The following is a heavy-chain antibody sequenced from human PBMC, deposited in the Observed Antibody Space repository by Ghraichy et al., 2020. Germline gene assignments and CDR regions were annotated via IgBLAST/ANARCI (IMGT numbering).Heavy chain of an antibody. D-gene: IGHD6-13*01. CDR3: ARDSREGSIIAAAGNLDSYMDV. J-gene: IGHJ6*03. Sequence: GGSLRLSCAASGFTFSSYSMNWVRQAPGKGLEWVSSISSSSSYIYYADSVKGRFTISRDNAKNSLYLQMNSLRAEDTAVYYCARDSREGSIIAAAGNLDSYMDVWGKGTTVTVSS. CDR1: GFTFSSYS. V-gene: IGHV3-21*01. CDR2: ISSSSSYI.